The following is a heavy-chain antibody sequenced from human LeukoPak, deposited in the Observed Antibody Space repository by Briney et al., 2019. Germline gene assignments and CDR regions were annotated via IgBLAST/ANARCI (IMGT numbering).Heavy chain of an antibody. D-gene: IGHD4-17*01. CDR2: INHSGST. V-gene: IGHV4-34*01. CDR3: ARRSMTTVTKFDY. J-gene: IGHJ4*02. CDR1: GGSFSGYY. Sequence: SETLPLTCAVYGGSFSGYYWSWIRQPPGKGLEWIGEINHSGSTNYNPSLKSRVTISVDTSKNQFSLKLSSVTTADTAVYYCARRSMTTVTKFDYWGQGTLVTVSS.